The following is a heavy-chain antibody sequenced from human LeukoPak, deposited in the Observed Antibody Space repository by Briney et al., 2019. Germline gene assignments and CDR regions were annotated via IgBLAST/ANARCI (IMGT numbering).Heavy chain of an antibody. Sequence: SVKVSCKASGGTFSSYAISWVRQAPGQGLEWMGRIIPILGIANYAQKFQGRVTITADKSTSTAYMELSSLRSEDTAVYYCARGSDILTGYYPPRWFDPWGQGTLVTVSS. CDR1: GGTFSSYA. D-gene: IGHD3-9*01. V-gene: IGHV1-69*04. CDR3: ARGSDILTGYYPPRWFDP. CDR2: IIPILGIA. J-gene: IGHJ5*02.